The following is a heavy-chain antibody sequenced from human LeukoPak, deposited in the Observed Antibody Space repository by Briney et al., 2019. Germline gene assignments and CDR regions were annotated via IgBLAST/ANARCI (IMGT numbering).Heavy chain of an antibody. CDR1: GFTFSSYV. D-gene: IGHD2-15*01. CDR2: ISYDGSNE. J-gene: IGHJ4*02. V-gene: IGHV3-30*04. Sequence: GGSLRLSCAASGFTFSSYVMHWVRQAPGKGLEWVAIISYDGSNEYYADSVKGRFTISRDNAKNTLYLQMNSLRAEDTAVYYCASQGAGYCSGGSCSWLDYWGQGTLVTVSS. CDR3: ASQGAGYCSGGSCSWLDY.